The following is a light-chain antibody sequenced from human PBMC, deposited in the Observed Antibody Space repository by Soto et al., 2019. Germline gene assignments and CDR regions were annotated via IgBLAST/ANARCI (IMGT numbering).Light chain of an antibody. CDR1: SSDVGGYNY. V-gene: IGLV2-11*01. CDR2: DVS. CDR3: QSYDSTLSARYV. Sequence: QSVLTQPRSVSGSPGQSVTISCTGTSSDVGGYNYVSWYQQHPGKAPKLMISDVSKRPSGVPDRFSGSKSGNTASLTISGLQAEDEADYYCQSYDSTLSARYVFGTGTKVTVL. J-gene: IGLJ1*01.